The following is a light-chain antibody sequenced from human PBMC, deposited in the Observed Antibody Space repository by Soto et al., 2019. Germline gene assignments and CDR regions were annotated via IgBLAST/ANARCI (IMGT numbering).Light chain of an antibody. CDR2: DAS. CDR3: QQYHRSSIT. CDR1: QSLNNY. Sequence: DIHMTQSPSTLSVIVGARVPINCRASQSLNNYLAWYQQTPGKAPKLLIYDASTLERGVPSRFSGTGSGTEFTLTISSLHPDDFATYYCQQYHRSSITFGQGTRLEIK. V-gene: IGKV1-5*01. J-gene: IGKJ5*01.